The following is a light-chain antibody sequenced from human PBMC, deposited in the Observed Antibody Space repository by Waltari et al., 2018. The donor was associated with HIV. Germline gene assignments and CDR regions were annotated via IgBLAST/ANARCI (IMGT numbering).Light chain of an antibody. J-gene: IGLJ1*01. CDR3: SSYTNSDTRV. CDR2: DVS. Sequence: QSALTQPASVSGSPGQSITISCTGTSSDIGRYKYVSWYQQLPGKAPKLMIYDVSNRAPVVSNRFAGSKSGDTASLTISGLQAEDEADYYCSSYTNSDTRVFGTGTKVTVL. V-gene: IGLV2-14*03. CDR1: SSDIGRYKY.